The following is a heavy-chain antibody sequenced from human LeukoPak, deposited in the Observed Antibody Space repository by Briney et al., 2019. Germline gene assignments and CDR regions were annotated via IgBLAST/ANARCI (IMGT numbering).Heavy chain of an antibody. D-gene: IGHD6-19*01. J-gene: IGHJ5*02. V-gene: IGHV4-34*01. CDR3: ARDRHDGYSSGWSWVHHWFDP. CDR2: INHSGST. CDR1: GGSFSGYY. Sequence: SETLSLTCAVYGGSFSGYYWSWIRQPPGKGLEWIGEINHSGSTNYNPSLKSRVTISVDTSKNQFSLKLSSVTAADTAVYYCARDRHDGYSSGWSWVHHWFDPWGQGTLVTVSS.